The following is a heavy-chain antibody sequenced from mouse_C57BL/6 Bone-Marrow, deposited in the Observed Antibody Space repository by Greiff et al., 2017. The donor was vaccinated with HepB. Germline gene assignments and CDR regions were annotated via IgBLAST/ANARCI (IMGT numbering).Heavy chain of an antibody. Sequence: VQLQQSGPELVRPGASVKISCKAPGYTFTSHWMQWVRQRPGQGLELIGEIFPGSGSTYYNEKFKGKATLTVDTSSSTAYMQLSSLTSEDSAVYFCARSYGSSPWFAYWGQGTLVTVSA. V-gene: IGHV1-56*01. CDR1: GYTFTSHW. J-gene: IGHJ3*01. D-gene: IGHD1-1*01. CDR3: ARSYGSSPWFAY. CDR2: IFPGSGST.